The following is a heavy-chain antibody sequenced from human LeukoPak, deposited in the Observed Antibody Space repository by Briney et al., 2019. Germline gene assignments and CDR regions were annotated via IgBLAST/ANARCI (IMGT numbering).Heavy chain of an antibody. CDR2: ISGSGGST. D-gene: IGHD2-2*01. CDR3: AKRYCSSSSCSLFDY. CDR1: GFTFSSYA. V-gene: IGHV3-23*01. J-gene: IGHJ4*02. Sequence: GGSLRLSCAASGFTFSSYAMSWVRQAPGKGLEWVSAISGSGGSTYYADSVKGRFTISRDNSKNTLYLQMNSLRAEDTAVYYCAKRYCSSSSCSLFDYWGQGTLVTVSS.